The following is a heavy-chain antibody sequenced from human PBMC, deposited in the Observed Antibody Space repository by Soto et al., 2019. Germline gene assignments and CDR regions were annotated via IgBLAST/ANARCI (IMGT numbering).Heavy chain of an antibody. J-gene: IGHJ5*02. CDR1: GFTFSSYS. CDR3: ARDSPYSSSWYDLNWFDP. V-gene: IGHV3-48*02. Sequence: PGGSLRLSCAASGFTFSSYSMNWVLQAPGKGLEWVSYISSSSTIYYADSVKGRFTISRDNAKNSLYLQMNSLRDEDTAVYYCARDSPYSSSWYDLNWFDPWGQGTLVTVSS. D-gene: IGHD6-13*01. CDR2: ISSSSTI.